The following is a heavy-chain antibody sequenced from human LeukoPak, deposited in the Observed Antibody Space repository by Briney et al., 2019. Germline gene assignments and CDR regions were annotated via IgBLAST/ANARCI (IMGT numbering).Heavy chain of an antibody. Sequence: SQTLSLTCALSGDSVSSNSAAWNWIRQSPSRGLEWLGRTYYRSKWYNDYAVSVKSRITINPDTSKNQFSLQPNSVTPEDTAVYYCARGGQWLVLRAFDIWGQGTMVTVSS. CDR2: TYYRSKWYN. CDR1: GDSVSSNSAA. CDR3: ARGGQWLVLRAFDI. J-gene: IGHJ3*02. D-gene: IGHD6-19*01. V-gene: IGHV6-1*01.